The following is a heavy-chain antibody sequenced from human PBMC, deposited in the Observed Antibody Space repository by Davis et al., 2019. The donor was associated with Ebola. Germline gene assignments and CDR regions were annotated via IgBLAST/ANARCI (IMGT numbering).Heavy chain of an antibody. CDR3: ARTYYYDDSGYRNAFDI. V-gene: IGHV3-30*03. CDR2: ISYDGDNE. D-gene: IGHD3-22*01. CDR1: GFSFSSNA. J-gene: IGHJ3*02. Sequence: GESLKISCAASGFSFSSNAMHWVRQAPGKGLEWVAVISYDGDNENYADSVKGRFTISRDNSKNTLYLQMNSLREEDTAMYYCARTYYYDDSGYRNAFDIWGQGTMVTVSS.